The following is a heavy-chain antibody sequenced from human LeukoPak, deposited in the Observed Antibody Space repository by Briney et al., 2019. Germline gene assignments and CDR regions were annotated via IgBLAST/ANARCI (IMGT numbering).Heavy chain of an antibody. CDR3: ARDDGSGY. V-gene: IGHV4-39*07. D-gene: IGHD3-10*01. CDR2: IFYSGNT. J-gene: IGHJ4*02. Sequence: PSETLSLTCTVSGGSISSSSYYWGWIRQPPGKGLEWIGSIFYSGNTHYNPSLKSRVTISVDTSKNQFSLKLSSVTAADTAVYYCARDDGSGYWGQGTLVTVSS. CDR1: GGSISSSSYY.